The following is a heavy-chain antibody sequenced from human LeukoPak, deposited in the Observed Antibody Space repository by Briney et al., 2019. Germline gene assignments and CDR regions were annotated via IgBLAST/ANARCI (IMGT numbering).Heavy chain of an antibody. CDR1: GYTFTSYD. Sequence: ASVKVSCKASGYTFTSYDINWVRQATGQGLEWMGWMNPNSGDTGYAQKFQGRVTITRNTSISTAYMELSSLRSEDTAVYYCARGSSVVPAARSYYYYYYYMDVWGKGTTVTVSS. V-gene: IGHV1-8*03. CDR2: MNPNSGDT. CDR3: ARGSSVVPAARSYYYYYYYMDV. D-gene: IGHD2-2*01. J-gene: IGHJ6*03.